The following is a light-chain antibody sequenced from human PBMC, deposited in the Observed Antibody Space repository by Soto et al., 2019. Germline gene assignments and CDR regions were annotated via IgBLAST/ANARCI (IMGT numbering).Light chain of an antibody. J-gene: IGKJ3*01. CDR3: QQYDNWPPFT. Sequence: IVMTQSPGTLSVSPGERATLSCRASQSVSSNLAWYQQKPGQAPRLLIYGASTRATGIPARFSGSGSGTEFTLTISTLQSEDFAVYYCQQYDNWPPFTFGPGTNVDI. CDR2: GAS. V-gene: IGKV3-15*01. CDR1: QSVSSN.